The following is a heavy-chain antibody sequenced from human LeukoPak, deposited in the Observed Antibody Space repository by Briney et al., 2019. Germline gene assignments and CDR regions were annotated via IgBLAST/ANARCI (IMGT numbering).Heavy chain of an antibody. D-gene: IGHD6-13*01. Sequence: GGSLRLSCAASGFTVSSNYMSWVRQAPGKGLEWVSVIYSGGSTYYADSVKGRFTISRHNSKNTLYLQMNSLRAEDTAVYYCARAIPTQYSSSWYPLDYWGQGTLATVSS. CDR3: ARAIPTQYSSSWYPLDY. J-gene: IGHJ4*02. V-gene: IGHV3-53*04. CDR2: IYSGGST. CDR1: GFTVSSNY.